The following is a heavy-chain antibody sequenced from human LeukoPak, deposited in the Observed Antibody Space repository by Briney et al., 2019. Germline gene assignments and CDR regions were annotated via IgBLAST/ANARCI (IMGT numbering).Heavy chain of an antibody. CDR1: GFTLSSYS. CDR3: ARDGDTAMVLGGFDY. Sequence: GGSLRLSCAASGFTLSSYSMNWVRQAPGKGLEWVSSISSSSSYIYYADSVKGRFTISRDNARNSLYLQMNSLRAEDTAVYYCARDGDTAMVLGGFDYWGQGTLVTVSS. CDR2: ISSSSSYI. J-gene: IGHJ4*02. D-gene: IGHD5-18*01. V-gene: IGHV3-21*01.